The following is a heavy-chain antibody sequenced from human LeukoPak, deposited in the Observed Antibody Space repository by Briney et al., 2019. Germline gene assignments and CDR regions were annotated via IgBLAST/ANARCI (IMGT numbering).Heavy chain of an antibody. CDR2: INPNSGGT. J-gene: IGHJ4*02. V-gene: IGHV1-2*02. D-gene: IGHD1-26*01. CDR1: GYTFTGYY. CDR3: SRDLGGSYFDY. Sequence: ASVKVSCKASGYTFTGYYIHCVRQAPGQGVEWMGWINPNSGGTNYAQKFQGRVTMTSDTSTSTVYMELSSLRSEDTAVYYCSRDLGGSYFDYWGQGTLVTVSS.